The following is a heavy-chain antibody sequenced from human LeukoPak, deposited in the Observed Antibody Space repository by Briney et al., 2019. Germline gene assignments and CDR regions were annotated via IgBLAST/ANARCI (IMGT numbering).Heavy chain of an antibody. CDR2: IYSDGTT. J-gene: IGHJ4*02. Sequence: GGSLRLSCAASGFTVRNNYMTWGRQAPGKGLEWVSLIYSDGTTQYADSVKGRFTISRDNSKNTLYLQMNSLRAEDTAVYYCGALSGTTPLGGVGGQGTLVTVSS. CDR3: GALSGTTPLGGV. V-gene: IGHV3-66*01. CDR1: GFTVRNNY. D-gene: IGHD1-1*01.